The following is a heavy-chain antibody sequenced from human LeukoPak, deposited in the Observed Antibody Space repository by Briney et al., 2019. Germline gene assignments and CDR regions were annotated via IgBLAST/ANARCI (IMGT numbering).Heavy chain of an antibody. CDR2: IYYSGST. CDR3: ARIPTNAVPAAHNGFDI. V-gene: IGHV4-38-2*02. D-gene: IGHD2-2*01. CDR1: GYSISSSYY. Sequence: SETLSLTCTVSGYSISSSYYWGWIRQPPGKGLEWIGNIYYSGSTYYNPSLRSRVTISVDTSKNQFSLKLSSVTAADTAVYYCARIPTNAVPAAHNGFDIWGQGTMLTVSS. J-gene: IGHJ3*02.